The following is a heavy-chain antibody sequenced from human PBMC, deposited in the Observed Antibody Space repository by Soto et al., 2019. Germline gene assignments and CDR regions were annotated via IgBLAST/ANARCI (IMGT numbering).Heavy chain of an antibody. J-gene: IGHJ6*02. CDR2: ISYDGSNK. CDR3: AKALVVVAATSAYYYGMDV. D-gene: IGHD2-15*01. V-gene: IGHV3-30*18. CDR1: GFTFSSYG. Sequence: QVQLVESGGGVVQPGRSLRLSCAASGFTFSSYGMHWVRQTPGKGLEWEAVISYDGSNKYYADSVKGRFTISRDNSKNTLYLQMNSLRAEDTAVYYSAKALVVVAATSAYYYGMDVWGQGTTVTVSS.